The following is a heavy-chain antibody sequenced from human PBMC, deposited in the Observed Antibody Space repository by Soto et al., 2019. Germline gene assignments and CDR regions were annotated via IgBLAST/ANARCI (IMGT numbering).Heavy chain of an antibody. J-gene: IGHJ4*02. Sequence: SETLSLTCAVYGGSFSGYYWSWIRQPPGKGLEWIGEINHSGSTKCNPSLKSRVTMSVDTSKNQFSLKLSSVTAADTAVYYCARWREQWPSTFDYWGQGRQVTLL. CDR2: INHSGST. V-gene: IGHV4-34*01. CDR3: ARWREQWPSTFDY. D-gene: IGHD6-19*01. CDR1: GGSFSGYY.